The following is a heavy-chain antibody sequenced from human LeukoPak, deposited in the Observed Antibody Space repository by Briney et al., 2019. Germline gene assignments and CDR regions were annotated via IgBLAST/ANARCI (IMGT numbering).Heavy chain of an antibody. CDR3: ARGLGGIFGVVIIASPFFDY. CDR2: ISGSGGKT. Sequence: SGGSLRLSCAASGFTFSCYAMSWVRQAPGKGLEWVAAISGSGGKTYYADSVKGRFTISRDNSKNTLYLQMNSLRAEDTAVYSCARGLGGIFGVVIIASPFFDYWGQGTLVTVSS. J-gene: IGHJ4*02. D-gene: IGHD3-3*01. CDR1: GFTFSCYA. V-gene: IGHV3-23*01.